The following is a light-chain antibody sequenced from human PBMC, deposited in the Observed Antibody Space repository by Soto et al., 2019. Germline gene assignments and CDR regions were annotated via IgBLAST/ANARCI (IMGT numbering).Light chain of an antibody. CDR2: DVG. Sequence: QSVLTQPRSVSGSPGQSVTISCTGTGSDVGGYNYVSWYQQHPGKAPKLMIYDVGNRPSGVPDRFSGSKSGNTASLTISGLQAEDEADYYCCSYAGSYTWVFGGGTQLTVL. CDR1: GSDVGGYNY. J-gene: IGLJ2*01. V-gene: IGLV2-11*01. CDR3: CSYAGSYTWV.